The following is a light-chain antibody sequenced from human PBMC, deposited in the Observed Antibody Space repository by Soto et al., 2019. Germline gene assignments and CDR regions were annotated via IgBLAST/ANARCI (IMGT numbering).Light chain of an antibody. CDR2: GAS. Sequence: EIVLMQSAGILSLSPGERATLSCRASQSVSSSFLAWYQQKPGQAPRLLIYGASSRATGIPDRFSGSGSGTDFTLTISRLEPEDFAVYYCHQYRSSPLTFGGGTKVEIK. CDR3: HQYRSSPLT. J-gene: IGKJ4*01. CDR1: QSVSSSF. V-gene: IGKV3-20*01.